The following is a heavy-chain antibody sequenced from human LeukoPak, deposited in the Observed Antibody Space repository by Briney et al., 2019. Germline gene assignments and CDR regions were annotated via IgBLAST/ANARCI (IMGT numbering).Heavy chain of an antibody. CDR3: ARVTPDYSNPFDY. CDR2: MNPNSGNT. Sequence: ASVKVSCKASGYTFTSYDINWVRQATGQGLEWMGWMNPNSGNTGYAQKFQGRVTITRNTSISTAYMELSSLRSEDTAVYYCARVTPDYSNPFDYWGQGTLVTVSS. V-gene: IGHV1-8*03. CDR1: GYTFTSYD. J-gene: IGHJ4*02. D-gene: IGHD4-11*01.